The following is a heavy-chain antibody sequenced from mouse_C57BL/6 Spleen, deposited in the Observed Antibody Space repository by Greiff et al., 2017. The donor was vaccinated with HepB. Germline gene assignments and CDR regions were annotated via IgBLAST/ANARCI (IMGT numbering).Heavy chain of an antibody. D-gene: IGHD2-2*01. CDR1: GYTFTDYE. CDR3: TRSRRTAIYYAYDEYYFDY. Sequence: QVQLQQSGAELVRPGASVTLSCKASGYTFTDYEMHWVKQTPVHGLEWIGAIDPETGGTAYNQKFKGKAILTADKSSSTAYMELRSLTSEYSAVYYCTRSRRTAIYYAYDEYYFDYWGQGTTLTVSS. V-gene: IGHV1-15*01. CDR2: IDPETGGT. J-gene: IGHJ2*01.